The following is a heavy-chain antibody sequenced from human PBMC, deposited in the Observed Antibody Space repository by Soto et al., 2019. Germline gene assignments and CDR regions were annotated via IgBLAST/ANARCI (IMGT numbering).Heavy chain of an antibody. Sequence: QVQLVQSGAEVKKPGSSVKVSCKASGGTFSSYAISWVRQAPGQGLEWMGGIIPIFGTANYAQKFQGRVTITADESTSTAYMELSSLRSEDTAVYYCASNPLGVYCSGGSCYSGLADYWGQGTLGTVSS. J-gene: IGHJ4*02. V-gene: IGHV1-69*12. CDR1: GGTFSSYA. CDR3: ASNPLGVYCSGGSCYSGLADY. CDR2: IIPIFGTA. D-gene: IGHD2-15*01.